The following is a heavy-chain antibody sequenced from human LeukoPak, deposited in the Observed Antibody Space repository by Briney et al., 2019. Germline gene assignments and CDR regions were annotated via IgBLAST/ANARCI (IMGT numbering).Heavy chain of an antibody. J-gene: IGHJ5*02. CDR3: AICGDNCVDSFDP. V-gene: IGHV3-48*04. CDR2: ISSGDTTI. D-gene: IGHD2-21*01. Sequence: PGGSLRLSCAAAGFNLSSYTMNWVRQAPGKGLEWVSQISSGDTTIYYADTVKGRFTISRDSSKNSLYLQMDSLRAEDTAVYYCAICGDNCVDSFDPWGQGTLVIVSS. CDR1: GFNLSSYT.